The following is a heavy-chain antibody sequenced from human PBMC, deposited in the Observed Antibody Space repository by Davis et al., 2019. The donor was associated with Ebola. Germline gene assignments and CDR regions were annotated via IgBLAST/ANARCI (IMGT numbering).Heavy chain of an antibody. V-gene: IGHV3-11*06. CDR1: GFTFSDYY. D-gene: IGHD3-22*01. J-gene: IGHJ1*01. CDR2: ISSNGDYT. CDR3: VRAGDSSGYPL. Sequence: GGSLRLSCAASGFTFSDYYMSWIRQAPGKGLEWVSYISSNGDYTNYAASVRGRFTISRDNAKNALYLQINSLRVEDTAVYYCVRAGDSSGYPLWGQGTLLTVSS.